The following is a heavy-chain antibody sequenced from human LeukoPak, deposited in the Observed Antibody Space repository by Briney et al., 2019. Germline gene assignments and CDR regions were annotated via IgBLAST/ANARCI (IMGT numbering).Heavy chain of an antibody. Sequence: AAVKVSCKASGYTFSGYHMHWVRQAPGHGLEWMGWINPNSGDTKYAQNFRGRVTMTRDTSLSTAYMDLSRLRSDVTALYYCARARKTRNIYGDYVFLFGYWGQGTLVTVSS. D-gene: IGHD4-17*01. CDR1: GYTFSGYH. CDR3: ARARKTRNIYGDYVFLFGY. V-gene: IGHV1-2*02. J-gene: IGHJ4*02. CDR2: INPNSGDT.